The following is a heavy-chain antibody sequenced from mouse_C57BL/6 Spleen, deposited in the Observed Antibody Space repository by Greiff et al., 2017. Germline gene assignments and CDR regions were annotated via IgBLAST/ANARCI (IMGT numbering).Heavy chain of an antibody. CDR3: ASLYDYDEGYFDY. V-gene: IGHV5-9*01. J-gene: IGHJ2*01. CDR1: GFTFSSYT. CDR2: ISGGGGNT. D-gene: IGHD2-4*01. Sequence: EVHLVESGGGLVKPGGSLKLSCAASGFTFSSYTMSWVRQTPEKRLEWVATISGGGGNTYYPDSVKGRFTISRDHAKNTLYLQMSSLRSEDTALYYCASLYDYDEGYFDYWGQGTTLTVSS.